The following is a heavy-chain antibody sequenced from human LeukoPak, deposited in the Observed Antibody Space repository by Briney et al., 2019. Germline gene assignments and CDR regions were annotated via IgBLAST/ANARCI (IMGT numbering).Heavy chain of an antibody. V-gene: IGHV1-69*06. J-gene: IGHJ4*02. CDR1: GGTFSSYA. CDR3: ATDTGIAALFDY. Sequence: SVKVSCKASGGTFSSYAISWVRQAPGQGLEWMGGIIPIFGTANYAQKFQGRVTITADTSTDTAYMELSSLRSEDTAVYYCATDTGIAALFDYWGQGTLVTVSS. D-gene: IGHD6-13*01. CDR2: IIPIFGTA.